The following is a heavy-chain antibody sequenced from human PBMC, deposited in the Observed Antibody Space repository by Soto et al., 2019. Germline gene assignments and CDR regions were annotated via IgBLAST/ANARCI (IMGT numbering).Heavy chain of an antibody. Sequence: VQLVQSGAEVKKPGASVKVSCKASGYTFSNFGISWVRLAPGQGLEWMGWITAYNGNTHYAQNFQGRVTMTTDTSTSTAYLDLRSLRSDDTAIYYCARFGRVFSSAFDFDYWGQGTLVTVSS. CDR3: ARFGRVFSSAFDFDY. CDR2: ITAYNGNT. CDR1: GYTFSNFG. J-gene: IGHJ4*02. V-gene: IGHV1-18*01. D-gene: IGHD2-8*02.